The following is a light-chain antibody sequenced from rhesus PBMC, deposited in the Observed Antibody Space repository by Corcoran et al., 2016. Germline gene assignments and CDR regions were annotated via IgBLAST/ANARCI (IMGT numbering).Light chain of an antibody. V-gene: IGKV3-42*02. J-gene: IGKJ4*01. CDR2: DAS. CDR1: QSVSSS. Sequence: EIVLTQSPATLSLSPGERATLSCRASQSVSSSLAWYQQKPGHTPRLLFYDASSRATGIPDRFSGSGSGTGFTLTISSLEPEDVGVYYCQQYSNWPLTFGGGTKVELK. CDR3: QQYSNWPLT.